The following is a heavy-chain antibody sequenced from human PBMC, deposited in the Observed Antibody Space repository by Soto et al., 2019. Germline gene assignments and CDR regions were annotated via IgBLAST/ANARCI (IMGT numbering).Heavy chain of an antibody. D-gene: IGHD2-15*01. CDR3: ARDWGYCSGGICYSVLDD. CDR2: IKQDGSEK. V-gene: IGHV3-7*05. CDR1: GFSFSSYY. J-gene: IGHJ4*02. Sequence: EVQLVESGGGLVQPGGSLRLSCAASGFSFSSYYMNWVRQAPGKGLEWVANIKQDGSEKDYVDSVKGRFTSSRDNAKNSLYLQMNSLRAEDTAVYYCARDWGYCSGGICYSVLDDWGQGTLVTVSS.